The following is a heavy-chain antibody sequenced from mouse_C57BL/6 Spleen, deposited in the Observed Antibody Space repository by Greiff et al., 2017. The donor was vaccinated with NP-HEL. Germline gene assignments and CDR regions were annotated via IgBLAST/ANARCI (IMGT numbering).Heavy chain of an antibody. CDR1: GYTFTDYY. J-gene: IGHJ3*01. V-gene: IGHV1-26*01. CDR3: ARGYYSNPFAY. CDR2: INPNNGGT. D-gene: IGHD2-5*01. Sequence: EVQLQQSGPELVKPGASVKISCKASGYTFTDYYMNWVKQSQGKSLEWIGDINPNNGGTSYNQKFKGKATLTVDKSSSTAYMELRSLTSEDSAVYYCARGYYSNPFAYWGQGTLVTVSA.